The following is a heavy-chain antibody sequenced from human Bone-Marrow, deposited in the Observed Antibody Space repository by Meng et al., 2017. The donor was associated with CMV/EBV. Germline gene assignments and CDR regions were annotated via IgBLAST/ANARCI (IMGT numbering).Heavy chain of an antibody. D-gene: IGHD3-3*01. CDR3: ARVGYYDIWSRYSFFQSGGMDV. V-gene: IGHV4-39*01. CDR1: GGSISSSSYY. CDR2: IYYSGST. J-gene: IGHJ6*01. Sequence: SETLSLTCTVSGGSISSSSYYWCWIRQPPGKGLEWIGRIYYSGSTYYNLSLKSRVTISVDTSKNQFSLKLSSVTAADTAVYYRARVGYYDIWSRYSFFQSGGMDVWGQGTTVTVSS.